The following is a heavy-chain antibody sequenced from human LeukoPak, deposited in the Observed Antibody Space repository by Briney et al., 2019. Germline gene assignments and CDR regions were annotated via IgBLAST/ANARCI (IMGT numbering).Heavy chain of an antibody. CDR3: ARVCGSCYSRISFDY. J-gene: IGHJ4*02. CDR2: IIPIFGTA. CDR1: GGTFSSYA. D-gene: IGHD2-15*01. V-gene: IGHV1-69*06. Sequence: ASVKVSCKASGGTFSSYAISWVRQAPGQGLEWMGGIIPIFGTANYAQKSQGRVTITADKSTSTAYMELSSLRSEDTAVYYCARVCGSCYSRISFDYWGQGTLVTVSS.